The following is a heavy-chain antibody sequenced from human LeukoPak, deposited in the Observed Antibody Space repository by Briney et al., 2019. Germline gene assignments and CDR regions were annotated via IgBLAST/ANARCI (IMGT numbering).Heavy chain of an antibody. CDR3: AREYYDSSGYYYPHVFDI. Sequence: GGSLRLSCAASGFTFSSYSMNWVRQAPGKGLEWVSSISSSSSYIYYADSVKGRFTISRDNAKNSLYLQMNSLRAEDTAVYYCAREYYDSSGYYYPHVFDIWGQGTMVTVSS. CDR1: GFTFSSYS. D-gene: IGHD3-22*01. V-gene: IGHV3-21*01. CDR2: ISSSSSYI. J-gene: IGHJ3*02.